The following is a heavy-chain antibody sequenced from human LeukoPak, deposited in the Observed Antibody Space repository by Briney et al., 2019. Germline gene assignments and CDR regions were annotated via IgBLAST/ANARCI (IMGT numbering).Heavy chain of an antibody. CDR1: GGTFSSYA. D-gene: IGHD6-13*01. CDR3: ARVAAAGTSSGRMDV. J-gene: IGHJ6*04. CDR2: IIPIFGTA. Sequence: ASVKVSCKASGGTFSSYAISWVRQAPGQGLEWMGGIIPIFGTANYAQKFQGRVTITADESTSTAYMELSSLRSEDTAVYYCARVAAAGTSSGRMDVWGKGTTVTVSS. V-gene: IGHV1-69*13.